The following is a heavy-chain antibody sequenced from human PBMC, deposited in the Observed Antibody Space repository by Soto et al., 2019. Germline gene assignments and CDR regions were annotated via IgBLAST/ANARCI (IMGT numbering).Heavy chain of an antibody. Sequence: SETLSLTCTVSGDSVSSDNYYWTWIRQPPGKGLEWIGYIYSSGSTNYNPSLKSRVTISLDTSSNQFSLKLTSVTAADTAVYYCARDIRGYSRAFDYSGPGSLVTVSS. V-gene: IGHV4-61*01. D-gene: IGHD5-18*01. J-gene: IGHJ4*02. CDR2: IYSSGST. CDR1: GDSVSSDNYY. CDR3: ARDIRGYSRAFDY.